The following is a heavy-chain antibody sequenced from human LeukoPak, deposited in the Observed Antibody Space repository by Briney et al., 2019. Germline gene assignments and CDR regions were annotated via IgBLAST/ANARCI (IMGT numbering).Heavy chain of an antibody. Sequence: ASVKVSCKASGYTFTSYDINWVRQATGQGLEWMGWMNSNSGNTGYAQKFQGRVTITRSTSISTAYMELSSLRSEDTAVYYCARGLTAMDFDYWGQGTLVTVSS. D-gene: IGHD5-18*01. CDR2: MNSNSGNT. J-gene: IGHJ4*02. CDR3: ARGLTAMDFDY. CDR1: GYTFTSYD. V-gene: IGHV1-8*03.